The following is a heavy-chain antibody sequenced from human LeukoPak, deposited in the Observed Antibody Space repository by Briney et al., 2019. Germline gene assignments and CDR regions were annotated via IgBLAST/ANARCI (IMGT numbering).Heavy chain of an antibody. CDR1: GFTFSNAW. CDR3: TTSYYYDSSGYYVDY. CDR2: IKSKTDGGTK. D-gene: IGHD3-22*01. V-gene: IGHV3-15*01. Sequence: GGSLRLSCAASGFTFSNAWMSWVRQAPGKGLEWVGRIKSKTDGGTKDYAAPVKGRFTISRDDLKNTLYLQMNSLKTEDTAVYYCTTSYYYDSSGYYVDYWGQGTLVTVSS. J-gene: IGHJ4*02.